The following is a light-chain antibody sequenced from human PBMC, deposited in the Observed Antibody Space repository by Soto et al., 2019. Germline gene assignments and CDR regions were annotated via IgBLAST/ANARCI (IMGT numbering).Light chain of an antibody. CDR1: RGIGDR. J-gene: IGKJ1*01. CDR3: LQVSSFPRT. V-gene: IGKV1-12*01. Sequence: DIQMTQSPSSLSAVVGDRVTITCRASRGIGDRLAWFQQKPGKAPQFLIQTASNLQSGVPSRFSGSGSGTEFILSINSLQPEDSATYYCLQVSSFPRTFGQGTKVEIQ. CDR2: TAS.